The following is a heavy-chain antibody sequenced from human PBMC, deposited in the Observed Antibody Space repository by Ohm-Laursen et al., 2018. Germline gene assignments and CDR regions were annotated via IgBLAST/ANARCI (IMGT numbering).Heavy chain of an antibody. J-gene: IGHJ4*02. Sequence: GTLSLTCTVSGGSVSSGSYYWSWIRQPPGKGLEWIGYIYYSGNTNYNPSLKSRVTISVDTSKNQFSLKLSSVTAADTAVYYCARDPSSGWYYFDYWGQGTLVTVSS. CDR1: GGSVSSGSYY. D-gene: IGHD6-19*01. CDR3: ARDPSSGWYYFDY. V-gene: IGHV4-61*01. CDR2: IYYSGNT.